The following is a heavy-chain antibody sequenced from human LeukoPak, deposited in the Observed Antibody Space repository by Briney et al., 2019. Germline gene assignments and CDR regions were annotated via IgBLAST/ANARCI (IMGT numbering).Heavy chain of an antibody. CDR2: ISGGGDIT. V-gene: IGHV3-23*01. CDR1: GFNFSNHA. CDR3: VREDTPATATY. Sequence: GGSLRLSCAASGFNFSNHAMSWVRQTPGKGLEWVSAISGGGDITYYADSVTGRFTICRDNSKDRLFLQMHSLRRGDTAVYYCVREDTPATATYWGQGTLVTISA. D-gene: IGHD2-15*01. J-gene: IGHJ4*02.